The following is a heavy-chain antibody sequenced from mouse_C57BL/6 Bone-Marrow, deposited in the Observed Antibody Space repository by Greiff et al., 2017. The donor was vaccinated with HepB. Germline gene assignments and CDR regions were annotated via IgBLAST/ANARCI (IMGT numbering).Heavy chain of an antibody. J-gene: IGHJ3*01. CDR1: GYTFTSYW. Sequence: QVQLKQSGAELVKPGASVKLSCKASGYTFTSYWMHWVKQRPGRGLEWIGRIDPNSGGTKYNEKFKSKATLTVDKPSSTAYMQLSSLTSEDSAVYYCARWGYGSSHQAWFAYWGQGTLVTVSA. CDR3: ARWGYGSSHQAWFAY. CDR2: IDPNSGGT. D-gene: IGHD1-1*01. V-gene: IGHV1-72*01.